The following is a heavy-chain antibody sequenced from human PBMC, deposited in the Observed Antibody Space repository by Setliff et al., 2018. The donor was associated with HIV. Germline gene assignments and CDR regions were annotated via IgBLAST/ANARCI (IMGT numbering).Heavy chain of an antibody. Sequence: PSETLSLTCTVSGGSISSHYWSWIRQPPAKGLEWIGSIYSSGSTNYNPSLKSRVTMSVDTSKNQFSLKLRSVTAADTAVFYCARVKYSYAQGFYYGMDVWGQGTTVTVSS. J-gene: IGHJ6*02. V-gene: IGHV4-59*11. CDR3: ARVKYSYAQGFYYGMDV. CDR1: GGSISSHY. CDR2: IYSSGST. D-gene: IGHD5-18*01.